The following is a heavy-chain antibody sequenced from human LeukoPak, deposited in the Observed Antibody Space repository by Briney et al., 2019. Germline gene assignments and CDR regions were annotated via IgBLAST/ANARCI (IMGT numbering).Heavy chain of an antibody. J-gene: IGHJ4*02. Sequence: ASVKVSCKASRYTFTSYAMNWVRQALGQGLEWMGRIIPILGIANYAQKFQGRVTITADKSTSTAYMELSSLRSEDTAVYYCARDHSIDSPFDYWGQGTLVTVSS. CDR2: IIPILGIA. CDR3: ARDHSIDSPFDY. D-gene: IGHD3-9*01. V-gene: IGHV1-69*04. CDR1: RYTFTSYA.